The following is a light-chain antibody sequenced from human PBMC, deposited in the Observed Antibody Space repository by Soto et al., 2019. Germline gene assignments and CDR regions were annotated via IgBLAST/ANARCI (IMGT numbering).Light chain of an antibody. CDR1: SSDVGGYYY. CDR2: DVN. Sequence: QSALTQPPSVSGCPGQSVTISCTGTSSDVGGYYYVSWYQKHPGKAPKLMIYDVNERPSGVPDRFSGSKSGNTASLTISGLQADDEADYFCCSYAGAFAYVFGTGTKVT. CDR3: CSYAGAFAYV. V-gene: IGLV2-11*01. J-gene: IGLJ1*01.